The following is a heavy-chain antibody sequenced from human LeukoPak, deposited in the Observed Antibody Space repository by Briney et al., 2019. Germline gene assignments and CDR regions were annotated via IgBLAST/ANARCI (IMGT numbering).Heavy chain of an antibody. Sequence: SETLSLTCTVSGGSISSSSAYWGWIRQPPGKGLEWIAYIYYSGTTKYNPSLKSRVTIAVDTSKNHFSLKLSSVTAADTAVYYCARDSRGYYDSSGYFDYWGQGTLVTVSS. J-gene: IGHJ4*02. D-gene: IGHD3-22*01. CDR2: IYYSGTT. CDR1: GGSISSSSAY. V-gene: IGHV4-61*03. CDR3: ARDSRGYYDSSGYFDY.